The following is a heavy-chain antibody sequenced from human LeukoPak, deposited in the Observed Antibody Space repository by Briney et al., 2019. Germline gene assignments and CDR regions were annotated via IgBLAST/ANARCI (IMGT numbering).Heavy chain of an antibody. CDR2: IYYSGST. J-gene: IGHJ6*03. V-gene: IGHV4-31*03. CDR1: GGSISSGGYY. CDR3: ARLALNDMDV. Sequence: PSETLSLTCTVSGGSISSGGYYWSWIRQHPGKGLEWIGYIYYSGSTYYNPSLKSRVTISVDTSKNQFSLKLSSVTAADTAVYYCARLALNDMDVWGKGTTVTVSS.